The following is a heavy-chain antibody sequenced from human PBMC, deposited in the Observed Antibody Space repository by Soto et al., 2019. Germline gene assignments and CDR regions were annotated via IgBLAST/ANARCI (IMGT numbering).Heavy chain of an antibody. J-gene: IGHJ6*02. CDR2: INPSGST. V-gene: IGHV4-34*01. D-gene: IGHD2-15*01. CDR3: ARGYCSGGSCSPSGMDV. Sequence: SETLSLTCAVYGGSFSGYYWSWIRQPPGKGLEWIGEINPSGSTNYNPSLKSRVTISVDTSKNQFSLKLSSVTAADTAVYYCARGYCSGGSCSPSGMDVWGQGTTVTVSS. CDR1: GGSFSGYY.